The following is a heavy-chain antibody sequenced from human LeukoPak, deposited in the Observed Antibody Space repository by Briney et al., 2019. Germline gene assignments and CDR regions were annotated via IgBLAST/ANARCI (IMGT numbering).Heavy chain of an antibody. CDR3: ARDGTSTDDY. Sequence: AASVKVSCKASGYTFSNFGISWVRHAPGQGLEWMGWISGNNDNPNYGQKFQGRLTVTTDSSTSTAYMELRNLRSDDTAVYYCARDGTSTDDYWGQGTLVTVSS. V-gene: IGHV1-18*01. J-gene: IGHJ4*02. D-gene: IGHD2-2*01. CDR1: GYTFSNFG. CDR2: ISGNNDNP.